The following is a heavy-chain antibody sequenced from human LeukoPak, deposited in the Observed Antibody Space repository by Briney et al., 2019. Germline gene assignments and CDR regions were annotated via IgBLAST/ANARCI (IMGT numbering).Heavy chain of an antibody. CDR2: IYYSGST. J-gene: IGHJ5*02. CDR1: GGSISSYY. Sequence: SETLSLTCTVSGGSISSYYWSWIRQPPGKGLEWIGYIYYSGSTNYNPSLKSRVTISVDTSKNQFSLKLSSVTAADTAVYYCARDETDDKYATWFDPWGQGTLVTVSS. D-gene: IGHD3-22*01. V-gene: IGHV4-59*01. CDR3: ARDETDDKYATWFDP.